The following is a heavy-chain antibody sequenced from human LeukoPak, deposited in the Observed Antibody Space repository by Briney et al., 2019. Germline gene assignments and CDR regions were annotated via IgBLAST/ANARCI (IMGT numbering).Heavy chain of an antibody. CDR1: GFTFSSYA. CDR3: ARLTTGRTYYYDSSGYGD. V-gene: IGHV3-30-3*01. D-gene: IGHD3-22*01. J-gene: IGHJ4*02. CDR2: ISYDGSNK. Sequence: PGGSLRLSCAASGFTFSSYAMHWVRQAPGKGLEWVAVISYDGSNKYYADSVKGRFTISRDNSKNTLYLQMNSLRAEDTAVYYCARLTTGRTYYYDSSGYGDWGQGTLVTASS.